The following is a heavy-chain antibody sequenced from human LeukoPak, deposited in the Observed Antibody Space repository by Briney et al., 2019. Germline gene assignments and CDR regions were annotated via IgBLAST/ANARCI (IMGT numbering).Heavy chain of an antibody. CDR3: VKTMVVFGGLIRTDAFDI. J-gene: IGHJ3*02. V-gene: IGHV3-64D*06. Sequence: RGGSLSLSCSVSGFSFNNYAVHWVRQAPGKGLEYVLGINIDGGTSHYANSANGRFTISRDNSKNALYLQLSSLRPEDTALYYCVKTMVVFGGLIRTDAFDIWGQGTMVTVSS. CDR2: INIDGGTS. D-gene: IGHD3-10*01. CDR1: GFSFNNYA.